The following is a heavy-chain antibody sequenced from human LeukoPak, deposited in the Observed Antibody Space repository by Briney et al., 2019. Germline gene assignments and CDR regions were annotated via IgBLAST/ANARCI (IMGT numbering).Heavy chain of an antibody. J-gene: IGHJ4*02. V-gene: IGHV4-59*08. CDR2: IYYSGST. CDR1: GGPISSYY. D-gene: IGHD3-10*01. Sequence: SETLSLTCTVSGGPISSYYWSWIRQPPGKGLEWIGYIYYSGSTNYNPSLKSRVTISVDTSKNQFSLKLSSVTAADTAVYYCARHGIYMDFDYWGQGTLVTVSS. CDR3: ARHGIYMDFDY.